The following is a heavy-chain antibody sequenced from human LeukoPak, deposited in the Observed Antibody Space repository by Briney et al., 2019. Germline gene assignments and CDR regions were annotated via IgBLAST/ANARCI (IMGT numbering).Heavy chain of an antibody. V-gene: IGHV4-38-2*02. CDR3: ARESSGWDSGIDY. J-gene: IGHJ4*02. CDR1: GYSISSGYY. D-gene: IGHD6-19*01. CDR2: IYYSGST. Sequence: SETLSLTCTVSGYSISSGYYWGWIRQPPGKGLEWIGSIYYSGSTYYNPSLRSRVTISVDTSKNQFSLKLSSVTAADTAVYYCARESSGWDSGIDYWGQGTLVTVSS.